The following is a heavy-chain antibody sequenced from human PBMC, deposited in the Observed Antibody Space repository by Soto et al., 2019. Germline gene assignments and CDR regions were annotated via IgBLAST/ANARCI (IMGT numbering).Heavy chain of an antibody. Sequence: EVQLVQSGGGLVKPGGSLRLSCAASGFTFSSYSMNWVRQAPGKGLEWVSSVSSSSSYIYYADSLKGRFTISRDNAKNSLYLQMNSLRVEDRAVYYCARGGDSSGSWPRYWGQGTLVTVSS. CDR2: VSSSSSYI. J-gene: IGHJ4*02. CDR1: GFTFSSYS. CDR3: ARGGDSSGSWPRY. D-gene: IGHD3-22*01. V-gene: IGHV3-21*01.